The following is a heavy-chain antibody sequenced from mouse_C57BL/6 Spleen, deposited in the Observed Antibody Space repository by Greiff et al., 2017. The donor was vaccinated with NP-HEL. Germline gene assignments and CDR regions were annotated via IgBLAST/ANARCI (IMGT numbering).Heavy chain of an antibody. J-gene: IGHJ3*01. CDR2: INPSTGGT. V-gene: IGHV1-42*01. CDR3: ARGGYSNYGWFAY. Sequence: VQLQQSGPELVKPGASVKISCKASGYSFTGYYMNWVKQSPEKSLEWIGEINPSTGGTTYNQKFKAKATLTVDKSSSTAYMQLKSLTSEDSAVYYCARGGYSNYGWFAYWGQGTLVTVSA. CDR1: GYSFTGYY. D-gene: IGHD2-5*01.